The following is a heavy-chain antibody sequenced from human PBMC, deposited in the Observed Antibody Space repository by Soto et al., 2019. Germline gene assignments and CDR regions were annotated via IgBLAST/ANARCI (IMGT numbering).Heavy chain of an antibody. CDR3: ARASGYSGYDEFDY. Sequence: GGSLRLSCAASGFTFSSYSMNWVRQAPGKGLEWVSSISSSSSYIYYADSVKGRFTISGDNAKNSLYLQMNSLRAEDTAVYYCARASGYSGYDEFDYWGQGTLVTVSS. J-gene: IGHJ4*02. CDR1: GFTFSSYS. D-gene: IGHD5-12*01. CDR2: ISSSSSYI. V-gene: IGHV3-21*01.